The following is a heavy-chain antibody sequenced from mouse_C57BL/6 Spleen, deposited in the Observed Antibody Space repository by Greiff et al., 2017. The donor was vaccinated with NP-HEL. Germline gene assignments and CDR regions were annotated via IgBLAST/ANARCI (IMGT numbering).Heavy chain of an antibody. CDR3: ARYRAYFDY. CDR2: IDPEDGET. J-gene: IGHJ2*01. V-gene: IGHV14-2*01. CDR1: GFTIKDYY. D-gene: IGHD3-1*01. Sequence: EVQLQQSGAELVKPGASVKLSCTASGFTIKDYYMHWVKQRTEQGLEWIGRIDPEDGETKYAPNFQGKATITADTSSNTAYLQLSSLTSEDTAVYYCARYRAYFDYWGQGTTLTVSS.